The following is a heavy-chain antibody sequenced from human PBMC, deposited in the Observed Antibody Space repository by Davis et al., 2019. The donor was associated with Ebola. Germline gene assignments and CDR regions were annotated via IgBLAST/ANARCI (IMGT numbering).Heavy chain of an antibody. CDR3: ARGRTLLLWFGESNWFDP. CDR2: IYYSGST. Sequence: PSETLSLTSTVSGGPISSYYWSWIRPPPGKGLEWIGYIYYSGSTNYNPSLKSRVTISVDTSKNQFSLKLSSVTAADTAVYYCARGRTLLLWFGESNWFDPWGQGTLVTVSS. CDR1: GGPISSYY. V-gene: IGHV4-59*12. D-gene: IGHD3-10*01. J-gene: IGHJ5*02.